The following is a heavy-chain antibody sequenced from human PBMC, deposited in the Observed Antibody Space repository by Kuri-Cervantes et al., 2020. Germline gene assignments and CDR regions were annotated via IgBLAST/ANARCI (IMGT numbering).Heavy chain of an antibody. D-gene: IGHD6-13*01. Sequence: ASVKVSCKGSGYSFTSYWIGWVRQMPGKGLEWMGIIYPGDSDTRYSPSFQGQVTISADKSISTAYLQWSSLKASDTAMYYCARRKAAASGADWFDPWGQGTRVTVSS. CDR3: ARRKAAASGADWFDP. V-gene: IGHV5-51*01. CDR1: GYSFTSYW. J-gene: IGHJ5*02. CDR2: IYPGDSDT.